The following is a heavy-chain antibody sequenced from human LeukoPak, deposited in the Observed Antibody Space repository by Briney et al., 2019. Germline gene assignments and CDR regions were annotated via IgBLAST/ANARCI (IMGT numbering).Heavy chain of an antibody. Sequence: GGSLRLSCAASGFTFSSYAMSWVRQAPGKGLEWVSAISGSGGSTYYADSVKGRFTISRDNSKNTLYLQMNSLRAEDTAVYYCAKSHFDWLLTASPIDAFDIWGQGTMVTVSS. V-gene: IGHV3-23*01. CDR1: GFTFSSYA. CDR2: ISGSGGST. J-gene: IGHJ3*02. D-gene: IGHD3-9*01. CDR3: AKSHFDWLLTASPIDAFDI.